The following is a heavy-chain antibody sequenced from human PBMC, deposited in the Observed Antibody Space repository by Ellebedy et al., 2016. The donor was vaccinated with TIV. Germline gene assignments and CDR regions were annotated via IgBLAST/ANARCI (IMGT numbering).Heavy chain of an antibody. J-gene: IGHJ4*02. V-gene: IGHV1-69*13. Sequence: AASVKVSCKASGDTYSTYVFIWVRLAPGQGLEWMGGIIPAFGTANYAQTFQGRLTITADEYTSTVYMELTSLRSEDTAVYYCATGTDGNDFPPVFANWGQGTLVTVSS. CDR1: GDTYSTYV. CDR3: ATGTDGNDFPPVFAN. D-gene: IGHD5-12*01. CDR2: IIPAFGTA.